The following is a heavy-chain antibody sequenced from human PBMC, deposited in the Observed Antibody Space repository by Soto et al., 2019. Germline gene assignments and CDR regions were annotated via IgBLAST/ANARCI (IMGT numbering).Heavy chain of an antibody. J-gene: IGHJ6*02. Sequence: GGSLRLSCSASGFTFSSYAMHWVRQAPGKGLEYVSAISSNGGSTYYADPVKGRFTISRDNSKNTLYLQMSSLRAEDTAVYYCVKGYGYSYGSPMDVWGQGTTVTVSS. D-gene: IGHD5-18*01. CDR2: ISSNGGST. CDR3: VKGYGYSYGSPMDV. CDR1: GFTFSSYA. V-gene: IGHV3-64D*08.